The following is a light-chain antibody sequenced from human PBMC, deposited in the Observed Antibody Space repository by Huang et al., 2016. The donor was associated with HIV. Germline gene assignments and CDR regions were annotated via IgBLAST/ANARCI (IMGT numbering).Light chain of an antibody. Sequence: LNWYQQKSGAAPVLLIYGASNLQTGVSSRFSGGGSWTDFTLTITNRRPEDFATYYCQQSHSIPHTFGQGTRLE. CDR2: GAS. J-gene: IGKJ2*01. V-gene: IGKV1-39*01. CDR3: QQSHSIPHT.